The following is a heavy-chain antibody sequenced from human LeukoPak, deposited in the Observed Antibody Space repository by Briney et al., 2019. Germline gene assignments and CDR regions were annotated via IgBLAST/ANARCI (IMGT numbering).Heavy chain of an antibody. V-gene: IGHV3-74*01. J-gene: IGHJ4*02. CDR1: GFTFSNYW. CDR2: INSDGSTT. CDR3: ARPSSSGWYVPFDY. D-gene: IGHD6-19*01. Sequence: GGSLRLSCAASGFTFSNYWMYWVRQPPGKGLVWVSRINSDGSTTIYADSVKGRFTISRDNAKNTLYLQMNSLRAEDTAVYYCARPSSSGWYVPFDYWGQGTLVTVSS.